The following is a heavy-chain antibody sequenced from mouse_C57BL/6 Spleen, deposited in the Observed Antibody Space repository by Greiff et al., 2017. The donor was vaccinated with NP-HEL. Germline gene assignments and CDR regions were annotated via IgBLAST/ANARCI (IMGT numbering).Heavy chain of an antibody. V-gene: IGHV1-4*01. Sequence: QVQLKQSGAELARPGASVKMSCKASGYTFTSYTMHWVKQRPGQGLEWIGYINPSSGYTKYNQKFKDKATLTADKSSSTAYMQLSSLTSEDSAVYYCARDYYEGMDYWGQGTSVTVSS. J-gene: IGHJ4*01. D-gene: IGHD2-4*01. CDR1: GYTFTSYT. CDR3: ARDYYEGMDY. CDR2: INPSSGYT.